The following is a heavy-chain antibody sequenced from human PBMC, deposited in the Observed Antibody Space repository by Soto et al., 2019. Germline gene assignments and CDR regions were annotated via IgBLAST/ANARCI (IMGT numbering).Heavy chain of an antibody. Sequence: PSETLSLTCTVSGGSISSYYWSWIRQPAGKGLEWIGRIYTSGSTNYNPSLKSRVTMSVDTCKNQFSLKLSSVTAADAAVYYCARVGPWVPYYYDSSPYTFENWFDPWGQGSLVNVSS. D-gene: IGHD3-22*01. CDR3: ARVGPWVPYYYDSSPYTFENWFDP. V-gene: IGHV4-4*07. CDR1: GGSISSYY. CDR2: IYTSGST. J-gene: IGHJ5*02.